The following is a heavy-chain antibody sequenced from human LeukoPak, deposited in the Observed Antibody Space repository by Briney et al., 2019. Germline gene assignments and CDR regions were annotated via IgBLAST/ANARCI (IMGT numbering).Heavy chain of an antibody. CDR2: INRDGNEK. CDR3: ARNLFWRFDT. V-gene: IGHV3-7*01. Sequence: PGGSLRLSCAASGVSFTTYWMSWVRQAPGKGLEWVANINRDGNEKFYVDSVRGRFTISRDNAKNSLYLQMNSLRVEDTAVYYCARNLFWRFDTWGQGALVTVSS. D-gene: IGHD3-9*01. J-gene: IGHJ5*02. CDR1: GVSFTTYW.